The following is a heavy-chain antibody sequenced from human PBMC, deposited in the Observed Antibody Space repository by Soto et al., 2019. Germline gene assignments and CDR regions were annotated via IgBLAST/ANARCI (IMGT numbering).Heavy chain of an antibody. CDR3: VSVAGSARWYETDY. CDR2: TYYGASS. D-gene: IGHD6-13*01. J-gene: IGHJ4*02. Sequence: SETLSLTCAGSGYSIRGAYYWCWIRQPPGKGLEWLGTTYYGASSYYNPSLRSRITILLDASTNQLSLKLSSVTAADTAVYLCVSVAGSARWYETDYWGQGIMVTVSS. V-gene: IGHV4-38-2*01. CDR1: GYSIRGAYY.